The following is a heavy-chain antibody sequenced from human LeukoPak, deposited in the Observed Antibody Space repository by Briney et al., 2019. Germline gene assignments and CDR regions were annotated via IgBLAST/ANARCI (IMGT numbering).Heavy chain of an antibody. J-gene: IGHJ4*02. V-gene: IGHV4-39*07. D-gene: IGHD3-3*01. Sequence: SETLSLTCTVSGGSISSSSYYWGWVSQPPGKGLEWVGKIYYSGSTYYNPSLKSRVTISVDTSKNQFSLKLSSVTAADTAVYYCARVRGDLYYDFWSGYPMTFDYWGQGTLVTVSS. CDR2: IYYSGST. CDR1: GGSISSSSYY. CDR3: ARVRGDLYYDFWSGYPMTFDY.